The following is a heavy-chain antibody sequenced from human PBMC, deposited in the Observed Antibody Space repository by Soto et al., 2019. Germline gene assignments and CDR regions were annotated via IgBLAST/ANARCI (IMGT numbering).Heavy chain of an antibody. J-gene: IGHJ4*02. CDR1: GDSVSSNSAA. D-gene: IGHD3-16*01. CDR2: TYYRSKWYN. Sequence: QVQLQQSGLGLVKPSQTLSLTCAISGDSVSSNSAAWNWIRQSPSRGLEWLGRTYYRSKWYNDYQVSVKSQITIHPDITKNQFSPQLTSVPPEDTAVYYCARGGGERLRRFDFWGQGTLVTVSS. CDR3: ARGGGERLRRFDF. V-gene: IGHV6-1*01.